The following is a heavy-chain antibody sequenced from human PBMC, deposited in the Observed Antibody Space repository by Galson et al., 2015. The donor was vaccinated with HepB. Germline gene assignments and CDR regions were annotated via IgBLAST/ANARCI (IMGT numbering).Heavy chain of an antibody. CDR2: MSFNENTK. CDR3: ARDNGYDPSGYLPDY. V-gene: IGHV3-30*04. Sequence: SLRLSCAASGFTFRSYAMLWVRQAPGKGLEWVAAMSFNENTKYYADSVKGRFTISRDTSNNTLFLQMNSLRAEDTAVYYCARDNGYDPSGYLPDYWGQGALVAVSS. CDR1: GFTFRSYA. J-gene: IGHJ4*02. D-gene: IGHD3-22*01.